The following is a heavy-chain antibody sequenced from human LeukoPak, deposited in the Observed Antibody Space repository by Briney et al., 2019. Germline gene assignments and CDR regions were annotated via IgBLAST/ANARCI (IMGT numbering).Heavy chain of an antibody. CDR1: GYSFTTNW. CDR3: ARLSPGVGATAEY. Sequence: GESLKISCKGSGYSFTTNWIGWVRQLPGKGLEGMGIIYPSDSDIRYNPPFQGQVTISADKSISTASLQWRSLKASDTAIYYCARLSPGVGATAEYWGQGTLVTVSS. V-gene: IGHV5-51*01. J-gene: IGHJ4*02. CDR2: IYPSDSDI. D-gene: IGHD1-26*01.